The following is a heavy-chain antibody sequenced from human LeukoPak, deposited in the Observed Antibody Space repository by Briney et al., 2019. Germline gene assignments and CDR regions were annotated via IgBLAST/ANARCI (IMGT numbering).Heavy chain of an antibody. D-gene: IGHD2-15*01. CDR3: ARDLGYCTGGTCYPNWFDP. J-gene: IGHJ5*02. CDR1: GYTFTSYA. Sequence: ASVKVSCKASGYTFTSYAMHWVRQAPGQRLEWMGWINAGNDNTKYSQKFQGRVTIARDTSASTAYMELSSLRSEDTAVYYCARDLGYCTGGTCYPNWFDPWGQGTLVTVSS. V-gene: IGHV1-3*01. CDR2: INAGNDNT.